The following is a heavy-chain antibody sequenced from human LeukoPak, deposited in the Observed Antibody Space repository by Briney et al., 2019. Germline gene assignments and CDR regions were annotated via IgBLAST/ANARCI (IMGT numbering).Heavy chain of an antibody. D-gene: IGHD5-12*01. CDR3: AKDRTYSAYAALDY. CDR2: ISWNSGSA. CDR1: GFTFDDYS. V-gene: IGHV3-9*01. Sequence: GRSLRLSCAASGFTFDDYSMHWVRQAPGKGLEWVSGISWNSGSAGYADSVKGRFTLSRDSAKNSLYLQMNSLRTEDTALYYCAKDRTYSAYAALDYWGQGTLVTVSS. J-gene: IGHJ4*02.